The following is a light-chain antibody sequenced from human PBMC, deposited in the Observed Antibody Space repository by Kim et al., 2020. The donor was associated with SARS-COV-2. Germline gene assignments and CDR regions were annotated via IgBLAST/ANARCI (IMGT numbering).Light chain of an antibody. CDR1: QTVNAY. Sequence: DIQMTQSPSSLSASVGDRVTITCRSSQTVNAYVNWYQQRPGTAPNLLIFGASTLHGGVPSRFSGSGSGTDFTLVINNVQPEDSATYYCQQSFSRRYTFGQGTKLEIK. CDR3: QQSFSRRYT. CDR2: GAS. V-gene: IGKV1-39*01. J-gene: IGKJ2*01.